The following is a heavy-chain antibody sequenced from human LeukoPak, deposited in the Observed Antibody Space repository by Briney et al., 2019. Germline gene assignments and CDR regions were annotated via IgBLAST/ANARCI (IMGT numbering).Heavy chain of an antibody. CDR3: ARGGIAARFAN. D-gene: IGHD6-6*01. V-gene: IGHV3-48*03. CDR2: ISSGSSSI. J-gene: IGHJ4*02. CDR1: GFTFSSYE. Sequence: GGSLRLSCAASGFTFSSYEMNWVRQTPGKGLEWVSYISSGSSSIFYADSVKGRFTISRDNAKNSLYLQMNSLRVEDTAVYYCARGGIAARFANWGQGTLVTVSS.